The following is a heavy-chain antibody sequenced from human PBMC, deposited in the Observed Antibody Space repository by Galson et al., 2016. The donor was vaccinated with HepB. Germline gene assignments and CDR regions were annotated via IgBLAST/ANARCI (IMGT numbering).Heavy chain of an antibody. CDR3: ARERPAARPGVYGSDV. Sequence: TLSLTCTVSGGSISSGDYHWGWIRQHLGKGLEWIGYIYFNGGTHYNSYFKSRLTISIDTSKNQFSLKLNSLTAADTAVYYCARERPAARPGVYGSDVWGPGTTVTVS. CDR1: GGSISSGDYH. V-gene: IGHV4-31*03. J-gene: IGHJ6*02. D-gene: IGHD6-6*01. CDR2: IYFNGGT.